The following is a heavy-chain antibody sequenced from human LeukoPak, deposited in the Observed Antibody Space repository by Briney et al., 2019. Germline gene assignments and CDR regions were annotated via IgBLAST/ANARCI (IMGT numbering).Heavy chain of an antibody. CDR2: IRSKANSYAT. J-gene: IGHJ6*03. Sequence: PGGSLKLSCAASGFTFSGSAMHWVRQASGKGLEWVGRIRSKANSYATAYAASVKGRFTISRDDSKNTAYLQMNSLKTEDTAVYYCTRRLYCSGGSCRDYYYMDVWGKGTTVTISS. D-gene: IGHD2-15*01. CDR1: GFTFSGSA. CDR3: TRRLYCSGGSCRDYYYMDV. V-gene: IGHV3-73*01.